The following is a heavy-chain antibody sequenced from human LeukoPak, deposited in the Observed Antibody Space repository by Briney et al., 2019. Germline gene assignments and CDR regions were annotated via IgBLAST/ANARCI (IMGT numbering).Heavy chain of an antibody. V-gene: IGHV5-51*01. CDR2: TYPGDSDT. J-gene: IGHJ4*02. CDR1: GYSFNSYW. D-gene: IGHD2-15*01. Sequence: GESLKISCKGSGYSFNSYWIGWVRQMPGEGLEWMGMTYPGDSDTRYSPSFQGQVTMSADKSISTAYLQWSSLKASDTAMYFCARLSYSHAPGDWGQGTLVTVSS. CDR3: ARLSYSHAPGD.